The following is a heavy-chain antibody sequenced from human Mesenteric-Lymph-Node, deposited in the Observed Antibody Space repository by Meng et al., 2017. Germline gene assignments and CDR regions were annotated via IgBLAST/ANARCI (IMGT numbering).Heavy chain of an antibody. J-gene: IGHJ4*02. CDR1: GGSFSGYY. V-gene: IGHV4-34*01. CDR2: INHSGST. D-gene: IGHD2-2*01. CDR3: ARGELLWDY. Sequence: QGQLQQGGAGLLKPSGTLSLTCAVYGGSFSGYYWSWIRQPPGKGLEWIGEINHSGSTNYNPSLKSRVTISVDTSKNQFSLKLSSVTAADTAVYFCARGELLWDYWGQGTLVTVSS.